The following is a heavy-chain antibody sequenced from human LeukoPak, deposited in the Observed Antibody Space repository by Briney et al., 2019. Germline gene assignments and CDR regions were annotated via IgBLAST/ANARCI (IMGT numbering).Heavy chain of an antibody. CDR1: GYTFTSYG. CDR3: AKHNLIQLWSSTGDYFDY. Sequence: ASVKVSCKASGYTFTSYGISWVRQAPGQGLEWMGWISAYNGNTNYAQKLQGRVTMTTDTSTSTAYMELRSLRSDDTAVYYCAKHNLIQLWSSTGDYFDYWGQGTLVTVSS. J-gene: IGHJ4*02. V-gene: IGHV1-18*01. CDR2: ISAYNGNT. D-gene: IGHD5-18*01.